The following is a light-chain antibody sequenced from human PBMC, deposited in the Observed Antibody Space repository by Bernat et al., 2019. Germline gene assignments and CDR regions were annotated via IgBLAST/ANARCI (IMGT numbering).Light chain of an antibody. J-gene: IGKJ1*01. CDR1: KSVNR. V-gene: IGKV3-11*01. CDR2: GAS. CDR3: HHSGNWPGT. Sequence: EIVLTQSSATPSLSPGDRATLSCSASKSVNRLGWFQQRPGQAPMLLIYGASNRATGISARFSGSGSGTDFTLTSSSLEPEDFAVYYCHHSGNWPGTFGQETKVEVK.